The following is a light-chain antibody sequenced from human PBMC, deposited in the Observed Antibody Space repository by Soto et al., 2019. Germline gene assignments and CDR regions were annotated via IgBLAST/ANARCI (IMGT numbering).Light chain of an antibody. V-gene: IGLV2-23*01. CDR1: SSDVGSYSL. Sequence: QCALTQPASVSGSPGQSITISCTGTSSDVGSYSLLSWYQHHPGKAPKLIIYEDIKGPSGVSNRFSGSKSGNTASLRISGLQAEDEADYYCYTYAGGSTYLFGTGTKVTVL. CDR2: EDI. J-gene: IGLJ1*01. CDR3: YTYAGGSTYL.